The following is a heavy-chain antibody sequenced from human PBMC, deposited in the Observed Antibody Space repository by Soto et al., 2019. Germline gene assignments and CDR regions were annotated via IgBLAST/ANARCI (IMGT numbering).Heavy chain of an antibody. D-gene: IGHD2-21*02. V-gene: IGHV2-5*02. Sequence: QITLKESGPTLVKPTQTLTLTCTFSGLSLSTTGVGVGWIRQPPGKALEWLALIYWDDDKRYSPSLKSRLTITKETSKNQVVVTMTNMDPVDTATSYCVQSRCGGDCLQSYSSHSYYGLDVWGQGTTVTVSS. J-gene: IGHJ6*02. CDR1: GLSLSTTGVG. CDR2: IYWDDDK. CDR3: VQSRCGGDCLQSYSSHSYYGLDV.